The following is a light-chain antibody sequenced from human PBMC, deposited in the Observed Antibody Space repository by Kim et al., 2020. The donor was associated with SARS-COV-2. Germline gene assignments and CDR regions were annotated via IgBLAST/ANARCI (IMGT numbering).Light chain of an antibody. CDR2: GAS. J-gene: IGKJ2*01. Sequence: EIVLTQSPGTLSLSPGERATLSCRASQSVSGSKLVWYQQKPGHAPRLLIYGASSRATGIPDRFSGSGSGTDFTLTISRLEPEDVAVYYCQQYGSSPRTFGQGTKLEI. CDR1: QSVSGSK. V-gene: IGKV3-20*01. CDR3: QQYGSSPRT.